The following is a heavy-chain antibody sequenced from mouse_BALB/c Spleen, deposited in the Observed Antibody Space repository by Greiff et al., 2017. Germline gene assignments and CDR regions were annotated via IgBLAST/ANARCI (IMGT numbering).Heavy chain of an antibody. CDR3: ARSDRTAY. CDR1: GYTFTSYW. J-gene: IGHJ3*01. D-gene: IGHD2-14*01. Sequence: QVQLQQSGAELAKPGASVKMSCKASGYTFTSYWMHWVKQRPGQGLEWIGYINPSTGYTEYNQKFKDKATLTADKSSSTAYMQLSSLTSEDSAVYYCARSDRTAYWGQGTLGTVSA. CDR2: INPSTGYT. V-gene: IGHV1-7*01.